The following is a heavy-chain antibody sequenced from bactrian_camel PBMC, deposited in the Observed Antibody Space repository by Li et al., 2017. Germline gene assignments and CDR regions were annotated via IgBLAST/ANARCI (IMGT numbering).Heavy chain of an antibody. J-gene: IGHJ6*01. CDR3: ATQTTGWAFRY. CDR1: GFAFSSTD. V-gene: IGHV3S40*01. Sequence: VQLVESGGGLVQAGGSLRPSCAASGFAFSSTDMSWVRQAPGKGLEWVSGILTSGDTHYDYSVMGRFTISRDNAKNTLYLQMNNLKTDDAAVYYCATQTTGWAFRYWGRGTQVTVS. CDR2: ILTSGDT. D-gene: IGHD5*01.